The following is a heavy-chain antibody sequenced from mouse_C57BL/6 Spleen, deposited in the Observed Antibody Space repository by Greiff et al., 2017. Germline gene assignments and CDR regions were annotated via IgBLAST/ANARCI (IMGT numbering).Heavy chain of an antibody. Sequence: EVKVVESGGGLVKPGGSLKLSCAASGFTFSDYGMHWVRQAPEKGLEWVAYISSGSSTIYYADTVKGRFTISRDNAKNTLFLQMTSLRSEDTAMYYCARPGRYGPVSYYAMDYWGQGTSVTVSS. V-gene: IGHV5-17*01. CDR3: ARPGRYGPVSYYAMDY. J-gene: IGHJ4*01. CDR1: GFTFSDYG. CDR2: ISSGSSTI. D-gene: IGHD1-1*01.